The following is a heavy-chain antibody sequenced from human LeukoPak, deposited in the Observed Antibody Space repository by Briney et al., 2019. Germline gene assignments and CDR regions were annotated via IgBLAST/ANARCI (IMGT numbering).Heavy chain of an antibody. J-gene: IGHJ6*03. Sequence: GESLKISCKGSGYSFTSYWIGWVRQMPGKVLEWMGIIYPGDSDTRYSPSFQGQVTISADKSISTAYLQWSSLKASDTAMYYCARHGTYYYDSSGYYYLDYYYYYMDVWGKGTTVTVSS. CDR2: IYPGDSDT. CDR3: ARHGTYYYDSSGYYYLDYYYYYMDV. V-gene: IGHV5-51*01. D-gene: IGHD3-22*01. CDR1: GYSFTSYW.